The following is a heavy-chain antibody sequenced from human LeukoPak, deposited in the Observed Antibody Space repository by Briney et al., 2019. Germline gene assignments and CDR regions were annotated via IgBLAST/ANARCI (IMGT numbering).Heavy chain of an antibody. D-gene: IGHD3-22*01. CDR2: MNPNSGNT. Sequence: ASVKVSCKASGYIFTSYDINWVRQATGQGLEWMGWMNPNSGNTGYAQKFQGRVAMTRSTLISTAYMELNSLRSEDTAVYYCARVEFSSGYSHIYWGQGTLATVSS. CDR3: ARVEFSSGYSHIY. CDR1: GYIFTSYD. J-gene: IGHJ4*02. V-gene: IGHV1-8*01.